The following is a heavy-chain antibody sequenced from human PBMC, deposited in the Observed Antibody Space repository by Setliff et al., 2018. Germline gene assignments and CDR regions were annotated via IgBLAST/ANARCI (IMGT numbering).Heavy chain of an antibody. V-gene: IGHV5-51*01. D-gene: IGHD3-10*01. CDR3: ARHPYYYGSGTYLDNNNRWFDP. Sequence: SLKISCKGSGYSFSTCWIGWVRQMPGKGLEWMGTIYPGDSITRYSPSFQGQVTISVDKSINTAYLQWSSLRASDTAIYYCARHPYYYGSGTYLDNNNRWFDPWGQGTQVTVSS. J-gene: IGHJ5*02. CDR2: IYPGDSIT. CDR1: GYSFSTCW.